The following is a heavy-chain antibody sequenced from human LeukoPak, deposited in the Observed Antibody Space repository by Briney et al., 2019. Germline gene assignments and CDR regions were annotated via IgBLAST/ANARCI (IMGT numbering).Heavy chain of an antibody. J-gene: IGHJ6*03. Sequence: PSETLSLTCAVYGGSFSGYYWSWSRQPPGKGLEWIGEINHSGTTKYNPSLKSRVTISVDTSKNQFSLKLSSVTAADTAVYYCAFLVVPAPIDYMDVWDKGTTVTVSS. CDR1: GGSFSGYY. V-gene: IGHV4-34*01. CDR3: AFLVVPAPIDYMDV. D-gene: IGHD2-2*01. CDR2: INHSGTT.